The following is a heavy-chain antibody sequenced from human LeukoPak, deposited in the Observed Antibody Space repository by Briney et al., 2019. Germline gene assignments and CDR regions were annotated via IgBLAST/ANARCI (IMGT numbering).Heavy chain of an antibody. CDR3: ARSDWFDP. J-gene: IGHJ5*02. CDR1: GSTFSGYW. V-gene: IGHV3-74*01. Sequence: GGSLRLSCAASGSTFSGYWMHWVRQAPGKGLVWVSRIKSDGSSTSYADSVKGRFTISRDNAKNTLYLQMNSLRAEDTAVYYCARSDWFDPWGQGTPVIVSS. CDR2: IKSDGSST.